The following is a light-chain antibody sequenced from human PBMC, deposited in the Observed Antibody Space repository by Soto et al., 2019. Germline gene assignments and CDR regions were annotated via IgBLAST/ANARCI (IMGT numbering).Light chain of an antibody. Sequence: DIQMTQSPSTLSASVGDRFTITCRASQSISSWLAWYQQKPGKAPKLLIYDASSLESGVPSRFSGSGSGTGFTLTISSLQPDDFATYYCQQYNSYSWTFGQGTKVDI. CDR2: DAS. CDR1: QSISSW. CDR3: QQYNSYSWT. V-gene: IGKV1-5*01. J-gene: IGKJ1*01.